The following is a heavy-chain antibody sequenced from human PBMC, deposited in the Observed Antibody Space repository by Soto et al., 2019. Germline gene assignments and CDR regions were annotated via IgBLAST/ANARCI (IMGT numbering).Heavy chain of an antibody. CDR3: AKDRGPCSGNKCSSLYYYYGMDV. CDR2: VSWNSEIV. Sequence: QPGGSLRLSCEASGFKFGDYAMHWVRQAPGKGLEWVSGVSWNSEIVGYADSVKGRFTISRDNAKNSLYLEMNSLRTEDTALYYCAKDRGPCSGNKCSSLYYYYGMDVWGQGTTVTVSS. V-gene: IGHV3-9*01. CDR1: GFKFGDYA. D-gene: IGHD2-15*01. J-gene: IGHJ6*02.